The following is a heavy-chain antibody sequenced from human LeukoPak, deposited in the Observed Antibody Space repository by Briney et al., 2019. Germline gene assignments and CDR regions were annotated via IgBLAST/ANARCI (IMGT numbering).Heavy chain of an antibody. D-gene: IGHD5-18*01. CDR1: GFTIGDHA. J-gene: IGHJ6*02. CDR3: ARGPIQLWIHNAMDV. CDR2: IRSKAYRGTT. V-gene: IGHV3-49*04. Sequence: PGGSLRLSCTGSGFTIGDHAMSWVRQAPGKGLEWVGFIRSKAYRGTTEYAASVKGRFTISRDDSASTAYLQMNSLRTEDTAVYYCARGPIQLWIHNAMDVWGQGTTVTVSS.